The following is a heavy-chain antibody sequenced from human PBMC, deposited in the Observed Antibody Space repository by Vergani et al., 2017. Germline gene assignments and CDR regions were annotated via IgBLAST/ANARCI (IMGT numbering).Heavy chain of an antibody. Sequence: QVQLVESGGGVVQPGRSLRLSCEPSGLMFNNYGMHWVRQAPGKGLEWVAVISYDGSNKYYADSVKGRFTISRDNSKNTLYLQMNSLRAEDTAVYYCAKAALRFLDLYFDYWGQGTLVTVSS. J-gene: IGHJ4*02. D-gene: IGHD3-3*01. CDR3: AKAALRFLDLYFDY. CDR1: GLMFNNYG. V-gene: IGHV3-30*18. CDR2: ISYDGSNK.